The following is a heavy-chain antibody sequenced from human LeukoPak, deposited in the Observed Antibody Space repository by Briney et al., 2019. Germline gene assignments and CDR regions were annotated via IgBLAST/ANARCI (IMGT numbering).Heavy chain of an antibody. J-gene: IGHJ4*02. V-gene: IGHV1-2*06. CDR2: INPKSGGT. CDR3: ARMAIVVVPAAMNANY. D-gene: IGHD2-2*01. Sequence: ASVKVSCKASGYTFTGYYMHWVRQAPGQGFEWMGRINPKSGGTNYAQKFQGRVTMTRDTSISTAYMELSRLRSDDTAVYYCARMAIVVVPAAMNANYWGQGTLVTVSS. CDR1: GYTFTGYY.